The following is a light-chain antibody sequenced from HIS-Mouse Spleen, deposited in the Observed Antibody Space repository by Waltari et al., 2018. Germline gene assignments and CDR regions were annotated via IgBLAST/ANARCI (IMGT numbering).Light chain of an antibody. Sequence: DIQLTQSPSFLSASVGDRVTITCRASQGISSYLAWYQQKPGKAPKLLIYAASTLQSGVPDRFSGSGSGTDFTLKISRVEAEDVGVYYCMQGTHWPYTFGQGTKLEIK. CDR3: MQGTHWPYT. CDR1: QGISSY. CDR2: AAS. J-gene: IGKJ2*01. V-gene: IGKV1-9*01.